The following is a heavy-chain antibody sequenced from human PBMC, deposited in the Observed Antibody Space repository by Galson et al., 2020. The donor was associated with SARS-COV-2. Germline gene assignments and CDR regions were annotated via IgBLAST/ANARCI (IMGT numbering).Heavy chain of an antibody. CDR1: GFTFSNAW. Sequence: GGSMRLSCAASGFTFSNAWMSWVRQAPGKGLEWVGRVKSKTDGGTTDYAAPVKGRFIISRDDSKNTLYLQMDSLKTEATAVYYCTWTTLTLQWEFWGQGAQVTVFS. D-gene: IGHD4-17*01. CDR2: VKSKTDGGTT. J-gene: IGHJ4*02. V-gene: IGHV3-15*01. CDR3: TWTTLTLQWEF.